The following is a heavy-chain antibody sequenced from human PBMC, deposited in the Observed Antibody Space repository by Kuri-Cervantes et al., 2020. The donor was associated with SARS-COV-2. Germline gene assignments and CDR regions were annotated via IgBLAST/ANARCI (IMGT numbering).Heavy chain of an antibody. CDR2: INPNSGGT. D-gene: IGHD4-23*01. CDR1: GYIFTNYY. J-gene: IGHJ3*02. Sequence: ASVKVSCKASGYIFTNYYMSWVRQAPGQGLEWMGRINPNSGGTNYAQKFQGRVTMTRDTSISTAYMELSRLRSDDTAVYYCARDPGGLDAFDIWGQGTMVTVSS. CDR3: ARDPGGLDAFDI. V-gene: IGHV1-2*06.